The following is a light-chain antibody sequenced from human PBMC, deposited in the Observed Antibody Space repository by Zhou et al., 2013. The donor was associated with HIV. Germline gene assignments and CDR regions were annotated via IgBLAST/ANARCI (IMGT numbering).Light chain of an antibody. Sequence: DIVVTQSPLSLPVTPGEPASISCRSSQSLLHSNGYNYLDWYVQKPGQSPQVLIYLGSNRASGVPDRFSGSGSGTDFTLKISRVEAEDVGIYYCMQVLQIPITFGGGTKVEIK. CDR2: LGS. V-gene: IGKV2-28*01. J-gene: IGKJ4*01. CDR3: MQVLQIPIT. CDR1: QSLLHSNGYNY.